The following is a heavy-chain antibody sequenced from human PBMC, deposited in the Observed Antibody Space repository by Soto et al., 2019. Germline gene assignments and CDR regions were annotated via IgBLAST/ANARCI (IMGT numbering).Heavy chain of an antibody. CDR1: GGSVSSGSYY. Sequence: SETLSLTCTVSGGSVSSGSYYWSWIRQPPGKGLEWIGYIYYSGSTNYNPSLKSRVTISVDTSKNQFSLKLSSVTAADTAVYYCARNYGGNWLFYFDYWGQGTLVTVSS. CDR3: ARNYGGNWLFYFDY. D-gene: IGHD4-17*01. J-gene: IGHJ4*02. V-gene: IGHV4-61*01. CDR2: IYYSGST.